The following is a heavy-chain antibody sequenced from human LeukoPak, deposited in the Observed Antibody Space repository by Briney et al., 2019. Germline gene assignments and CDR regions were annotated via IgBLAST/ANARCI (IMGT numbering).Heavy chain of an antibody. V-gene: IGHV4-4*09. Sequence: PSETLSLTCTVCGSISGYYWSWIRQPPGKGLEWIGYIYTSGSTNYNPSLESRVTISVDTSKNQFSLDLSSVTAADTAVYYCARQKCTSTSCLTKNAFDIWGQGTMVTVSS. CDR2: IYTSGST. CDR3: ARQKCTSTSCLTKNAFDI. D-gene: IGHD2-2*01. CDR1: GSISGYY. J-gene: IGHJ3*02.